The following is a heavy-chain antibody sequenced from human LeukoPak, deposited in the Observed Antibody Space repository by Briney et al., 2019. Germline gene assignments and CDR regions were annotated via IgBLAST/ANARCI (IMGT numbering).Heavy chain of an antibody. CDR1: GYTFTSYA. Sequence: GASVKVSCKASGYTFTSYAMNWVRQAPGQGLEWMGWINTNTGNPAYAQGFTGRFVFSLDTSVSTAYLQISSLKAEDTAVYYCAREGRDYYDSSGYLSLDYWGQGTLVTVSS. CDR3: AREGRDYYDSSGYLSLDY. J-gene: IGHJ4*02. D-gene: IGHD3-22*01. V-gene: IGHV7-4-1*02. CDR2: INTNTGNP.